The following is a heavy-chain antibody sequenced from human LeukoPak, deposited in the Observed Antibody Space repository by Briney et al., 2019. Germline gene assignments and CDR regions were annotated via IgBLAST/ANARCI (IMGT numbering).Heavy chain of an antibody. J-gene: IGHJ4*02. Sequence: GGSLRLSCAASGFIVSSNYLAWVRQAPGEGLEWVSFMYSDNNIYYADSVKGRFTISRDNSKNTFYLQMNSLRVEDTAIYYCARGILGLIPIDYWGQGTLVTVSS. D-gene: IGHD1-26*01. CDR3: ARGILGLIPIDY. CDR1: GFIVSSNY. V-gene: IGHV3-53*01. CDR2: MYSDNNI.